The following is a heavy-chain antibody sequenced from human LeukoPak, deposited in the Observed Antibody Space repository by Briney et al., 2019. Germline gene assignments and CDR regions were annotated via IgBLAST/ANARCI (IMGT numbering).Heavy chain of an antibody. J-gene: IGHJ4*02. CDR3: ARGGLERRLGGFDY. D-gene: IGHD1-1*01. V-gene: IGHV4-34*01. Sequence: PGGSLRLSCAASAFTFNSYSMSWVRQPPGKGLEWIGEINHSGSTNYNPSLKSRVTISVDTSKNQFSLKLSSVTAADTAVYYCARGGLERRLGGFDYWGQGTLVTVSS. CDR1: AFTFNSYS. CDR2: INHSGST.